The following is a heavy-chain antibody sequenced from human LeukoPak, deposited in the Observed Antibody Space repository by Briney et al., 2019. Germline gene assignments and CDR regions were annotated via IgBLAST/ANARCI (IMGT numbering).Heavy chain of an antibody. D-gene: IGHD5-12*01. CDR3: TTSLYSGYDWGSDY. CDR2: IRSKTDGGTT. V-gene: IGHV3-15*01. Sequence: PGGSLRLSCAASGFTFSNAYMTWVRQAPGKGLEWVGRIRSKTDGGTTGSAAPVKGRFTISGDDSKNTLYLQMNSLKTEDTAVYYCTTSLYSGYDWGSDYWGQGTLVTVSS. J-gene: IGHJ4*02. CDR1: GFTFSNAY.